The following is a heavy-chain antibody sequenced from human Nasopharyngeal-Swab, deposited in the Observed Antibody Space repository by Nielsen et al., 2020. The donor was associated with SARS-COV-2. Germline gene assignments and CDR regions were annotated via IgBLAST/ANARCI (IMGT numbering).Heavy chain of an antibody. J-gene: IGHJ5*02. CDR1: GGSISSSSYY. Sequence: SETLSLTCTVSGGSISSSSYYWGWIRQPPGKGLEWIGSIYYSGSTYYNPSLKSRVTISVDTSKNQFSLKLSSVTAADTAVYYCARETLYCSGGRCRSTFDPWGQGTLVTVSS. V-gene: IGHV4-39*07. D-gene: IGHD2-15*01. CDR2: IYYSGST. CDR3: ARETLYCSGGRCRSTFDP.